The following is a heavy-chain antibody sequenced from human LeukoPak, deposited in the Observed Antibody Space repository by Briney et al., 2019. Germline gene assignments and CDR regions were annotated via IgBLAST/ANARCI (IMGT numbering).Heavy chain of an antibody. CDR1: GGSISTNSYY. J-gene: IGHJ4*02. Sequence: SETLSLTCTVSGGSISTNSYYWGWIRQPPGKGLKWIGSIYYSGSTYYNPSLRSRVTISVNTSKNQFSLKLSSVTAADTAVYYCARRRGYSYGKNFDYWGQGTLVTVSS. CDR3: ARRRGYSYGKNFDY. V-gene: IGHV4-39*01. D-gene: IGHD5-18*01. CDR2: IYYSGST.